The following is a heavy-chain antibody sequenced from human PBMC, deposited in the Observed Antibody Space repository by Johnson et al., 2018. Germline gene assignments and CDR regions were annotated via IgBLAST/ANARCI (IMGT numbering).Heavy chain of an antibody. Sequence: QVQLQESGPGLLKPSETLSLTCTVSGGSVSSSYWSWIRQPPGKGVEWIGYVSYSGSTDYSPSLKSRLTISLDTSKNQFSLKLTSVTTADTAVYYCARYDSSTFWAFNIWGQGTVVTVSS. CDR3: ARYDSSTFWAFNI. J-gene: IGHJ3*02. V-gene: IGHV4-59*02. CDR1: GGSVSSSY. CDR2: VSYSGST. D-gene: IGHD3-22*01.